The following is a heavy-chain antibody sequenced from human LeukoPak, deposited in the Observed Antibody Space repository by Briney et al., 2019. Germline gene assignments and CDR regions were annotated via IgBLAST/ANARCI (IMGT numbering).Heavy chain of an antibody. D-gene: IGHD3-9*01. Sequence: GGSLRLSCAASGFTFSSYGMHWVRQAPGKGLEWVAVISNDGSNKYYADSVKGRFTISRDNSKNTLYLQMNSLRTEDTAVYCCAKGGSYYDILPPGELIYYWGQGTLVTVSS. V-gene: IGHV3-30*18. CDR1: GFTFSSYG. CDR2: ISNDGSNK. J-gene: IGHJ4*02. CDR3: AKGGSYYDILPPGELIYY.